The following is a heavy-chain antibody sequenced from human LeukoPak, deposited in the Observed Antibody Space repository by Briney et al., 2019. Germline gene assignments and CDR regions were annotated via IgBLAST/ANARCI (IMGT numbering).Heavy chain of an antibody. Sequence: PGGSLRLSCAASGFSFSNDWMTWVRQAPGKGLEWVANIKQDGSEKYYVDSVKGRFTISRDNAKNSLFLQMNSLRAEDTAVYYCSRDRYSSKWGQGTLVTVSS. V-gene: IGHV3-7*01. D-gene: IGHD6-19*01. J-gene: IGHJ1*01. CDR3: SRDRYSSK. CDR2: IKQDGSEK. CDR1: GFSFSNDW.